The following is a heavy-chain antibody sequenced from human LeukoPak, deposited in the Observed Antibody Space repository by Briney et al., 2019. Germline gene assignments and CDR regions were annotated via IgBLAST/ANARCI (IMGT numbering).Heavy chain of an antibody. V-gene: IGHV4-59*01. CDR3: ARDSISYYYGSRGFDP. CDR1: GGSISSYN. Sequence: SETVSLTCTVSGGSISSYNWSWIRQPPGKGLEWIGYIYYSGSTNYNPSLKSRVTISVDTSKNQFSLKLSSVTAADTAVYYCARDSISYYYGSRGFDPWGQGTLVTVSS. D-gene: IGHD3-10*01. J-gene: IGHJ5*02. CDR2: IYYSGST.